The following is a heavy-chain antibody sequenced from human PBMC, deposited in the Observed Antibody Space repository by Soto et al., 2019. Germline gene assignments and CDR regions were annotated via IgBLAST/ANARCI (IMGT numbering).Heavy chain of an antibody. CDR3: ARVGYSSSVPLFDY. D-gene: IGHD6-6*01. V-gene: IGHV4-34*01. CDR1: GGSFSGYY. J-gene: IGHJ4*02. CDR2: INHSGST. Sequence: SETLSLTCAVYGGSFSGYYWSWIRQPPGKGLEWIGEINHSGSTNYNPSLKSRVTISVDTSKNQFSLKLSSVTAADTAVHYCARVGYSSSVPLFDYWGQGTLVTSPQ.